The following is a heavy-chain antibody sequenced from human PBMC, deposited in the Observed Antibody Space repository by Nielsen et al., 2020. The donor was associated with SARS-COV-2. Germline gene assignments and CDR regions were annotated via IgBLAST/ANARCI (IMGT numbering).Heavy chain of an antibody. CDR2: INPSGGST. J-gene: IGHJ6*02. Sequence: ASVKVSCKASGYTFTSYYMHWVRQAPGQGLEWMGIINPSGGSTSYAQKFQGRVTMTRDTSTSTVYMELSSLRSEDTAVYYCARVQGSYGYYCYYGMDVWGQGTTVTVSS. V-gene: IGHV1-46*01. D-gene: IGHD5-18*01. CDR3: ARVQGSYGYYCYYGMDV. CDR1: GYTFTSYY.